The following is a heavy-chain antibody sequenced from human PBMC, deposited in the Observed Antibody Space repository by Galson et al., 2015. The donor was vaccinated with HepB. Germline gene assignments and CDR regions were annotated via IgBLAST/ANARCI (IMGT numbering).Heavy chain of an antibody. V-gene: IGHV1-24*01. CDR3: ATVGALLGYYYYGMDV. D-gene: IGHD3-16*01. CDR1: GYTLTELS. Sequence: SVKVSCKVSGYTLTELSMHWVRQAPGKGLEWMGGFDPEDGETIYAQKFQGRVTMTEDTSTDTAYMELSSLRSEDTAVYYCATVGALLGYYYYGMDVWGQGTTVTVSS. CDR2: FDPEDGET. J-gene: IGHJ6*02.